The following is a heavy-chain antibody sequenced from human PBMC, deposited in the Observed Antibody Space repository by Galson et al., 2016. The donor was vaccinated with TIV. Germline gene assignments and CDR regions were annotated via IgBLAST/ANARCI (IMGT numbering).Heavy chain of an antibody. V-gene: IGHV3-7*01. Sequence: SLRLSCAASRFTFSQHWMSWVRQAPGKGLEWVANISLDGSKKYYVDSVRGRFTISRDNPKNSLYLQLNSLRAEDTAVYYCARSLLYYDPYYLDYWGQGTLVSVSS. D-gene: IGHD2-2*02. J-gene: IGHJ4*02. CDR1: RFTFSQHW. CDR2: ISLDGSKK. CDR3: ARSLLYYDPYYLDY.